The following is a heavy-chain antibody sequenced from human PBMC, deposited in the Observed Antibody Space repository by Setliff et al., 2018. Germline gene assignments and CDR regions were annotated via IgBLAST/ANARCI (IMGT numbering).Heavy chain of an antibody. V-gene: IGHV1-18*01. J-gene: IGHJ4*02. CDR3: SGLVRFCTKISCQRLLGDDY. CDR1: GSTFTDSF. D-gene: IGHD2-2*01. Sequence: GASVKVSCKASGSTFTDSFVNWVRQAPGQGLEWMGWISAYNGKTYFAQKFQDRITMTTDTSTSTAYLEFKSLRSDDTAIYYCSGLVRFCTKISCQRLLGDDYWGQGALVTVSS. CDR2: ISAYNGKT.